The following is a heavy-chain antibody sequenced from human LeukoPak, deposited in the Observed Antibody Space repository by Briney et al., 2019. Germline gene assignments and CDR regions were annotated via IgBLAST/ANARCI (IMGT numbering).Heavy chain of an antibody. CDR1: GGSISSYY. CDR2: IYTSGST. J-gene: IGHJ4*02. Sequence: SETLSLTCTVSGGSISSYYWSWIRQPAGKGLEWIGRIYTSGSTNYNPSLKSRVTMSVDTSTNQFSLKLSSVTAADTAVYYCARAGDSSGYEYYFDYWGQGTLVTVSS. CDR3: ARAGDSSGYEYYFDY. V-gene: IGHV4-4*07. D-gene: IGHD3-22*01.